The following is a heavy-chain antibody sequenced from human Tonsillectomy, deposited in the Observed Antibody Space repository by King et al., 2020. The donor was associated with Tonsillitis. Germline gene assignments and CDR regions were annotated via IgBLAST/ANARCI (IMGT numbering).Heavy chain of an antibody. J-gene: IGHJ4*02. CDR1: GGSISSYY. V-gene: IGHV4-59*01. Sequence: QLQESGPGLVKPSETLSLTCTVSGGSISSYYWSWIRQPPGKGLEWIGYIYYSGSTNYNPSLKSRVTISVDTSKNQFSLKLSSVTAADTAVYYCARGLDGDSRIYYFDYWGQGTLVTVSS. CDR2: IYYSGST. D-gene: IGHD2-21*01. CDR3: ARGLDGDSRIYYFDY.